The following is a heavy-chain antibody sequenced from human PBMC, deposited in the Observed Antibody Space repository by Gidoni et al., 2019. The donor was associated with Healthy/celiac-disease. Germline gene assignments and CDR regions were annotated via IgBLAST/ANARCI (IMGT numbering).Heavy chain of an antibody. V-gene: IGHV2-26*01. CDR1: GFSLSHPRMG. CDR2: IFSNDEK. D-gene: IGHD3-3*01. CDR3: ARINTIFGVVTSYYFDY. Sequence: QVTLKESGPVLVKPTETLTLTCTVSGFSLSHPRMGVSWIRQPPGKALEWLAHIFSNDEKSYSTSLKSRLTISKDTSKSQVVLTMTNMDPVDTATYYCARINTIFGVVTSYYFDYWGQGTLVTVSS. J-gene: IGHJ4*02.